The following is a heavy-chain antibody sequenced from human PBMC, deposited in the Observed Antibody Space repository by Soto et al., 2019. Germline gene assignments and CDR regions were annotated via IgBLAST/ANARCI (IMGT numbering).Heavy chain of an antibody. J-gene: IGHJ5*02. CDR1: GFTFSSYS. CDR2: VSSSSGYI. Sequence: PGGSLRLSCAASGFTFSSYSMNWVRQAPGKGLEWVSYVSSSSGYIYYADSVKGRFTISRDNAENSLYLQMNSLRVEDTAVYYCGRSGITGSNWFDPWGQGTLVTVSS. D-gene: IGHD1-20*01. CDR3: GRSGITGSNWFDP. V-gene: IGHV3-21*01.